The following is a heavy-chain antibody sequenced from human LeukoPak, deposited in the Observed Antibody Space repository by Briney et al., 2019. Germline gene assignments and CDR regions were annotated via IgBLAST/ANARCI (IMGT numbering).Heavy chain of an antibody. CDR3: AKVMVRGVTHFDY. D-gene: IGHD3-10*01. CDR2: ISGSGGST. J-gene: IGHJ4*02. CDR1: GFTFSSYA. Sequence: GGSLRLSCAASGFTFSSYAMSWGRQAPGKGLEWVSAISGSGGSTYYADSVKGRFTISRDNSKNTLYLQMNSLRAEDTAVYYCAKVMVRGVTHFDYWGQGTLVTVSS. V-gene: IGHV3-23*01.